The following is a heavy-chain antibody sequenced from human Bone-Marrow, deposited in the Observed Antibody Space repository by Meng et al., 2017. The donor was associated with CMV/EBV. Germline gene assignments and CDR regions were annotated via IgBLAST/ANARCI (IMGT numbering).Heavy chain of an antibody. Sequence: GGSLRLSCAASGFTVSSNYMSWVRQAPGKGLEWVSVIYSGGSTYYADSVKGRFTISRDDSRNTLYLQMNSLRAEDTAVYYCARDRTTRYCSSTTCYRESDGWDHWGQGTLVTVSS. J-gene: IGHJ4*02. CDR1: GFTVSSNY. CDR2: IYSGGST. CDR3: ARDRTTRYCSSTTCYRESDGWDH. V-gene: IGHV3-66*02. D-gene: IGHD2-2*01.